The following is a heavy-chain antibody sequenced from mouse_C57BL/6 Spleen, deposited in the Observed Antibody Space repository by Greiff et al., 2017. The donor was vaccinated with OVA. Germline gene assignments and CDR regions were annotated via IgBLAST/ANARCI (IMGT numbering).Heavy chain of an antibody. Sequence: VQLKESGPGLVKPSQSLSLTCSVTGYSITSGYYWNWIRQFPGNKLEWMGYISYDGSNNYNPSLKNRISITRDTSKNQFFLKLNSVTTEDTATYYCARVSQLGLFDYWGQGTTLTVSS. D-gene: IGHD4-1*02. V-gene: IGHV3-6*01. J-gene: IGHJ2*01. CDR2: ISYDGSN. CDR1: GYSITSGYY. CDR3: ARVSQLGLFDY.